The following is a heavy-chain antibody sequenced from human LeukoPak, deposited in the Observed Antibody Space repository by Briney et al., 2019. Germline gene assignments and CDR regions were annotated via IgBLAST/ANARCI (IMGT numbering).Heavy chain of an antibody. D-gene: IGHD3-16*02. CDR1: GGSISSSSYY. CDR3: ARAPASHYDYVWGSYRFGWFDP. J-gene: IGHJ5*02. CDR2: IYYSGST. Sequence: SETLSLTCTVSGGSISSSSYYWGWIRQPPGKGLEWIGSIYYSGSTYYNPSLKSRVTISVDTSKNQFSLKLSSVTAADTAVYYCARAPASHYDYVWGSYRFGWFDPWGQGTLVTVSS. V-gene: IGHV4-39*07.